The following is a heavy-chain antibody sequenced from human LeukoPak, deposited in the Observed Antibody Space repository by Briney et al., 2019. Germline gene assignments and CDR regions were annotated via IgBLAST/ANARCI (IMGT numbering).Heavy chain of an antibody. CDR2: INANSGGT. CDR3: ARDSITLLRGFDF. J-gene: IGHJ4*02. Sequence: ASVKVSCKSSGDSFSGYYLHWVRQAPGQGLEWMGWINANSGGTNYAQKFQGRVTMTRDTSTSSVHMELSRLRSDDTAVYYCARDSITLLRGFDFWGQGTLVTVSS. D-gene: IGHD3-10*01. V-gene: IGHV1-2*02. CDR1: GDSFSGYY.